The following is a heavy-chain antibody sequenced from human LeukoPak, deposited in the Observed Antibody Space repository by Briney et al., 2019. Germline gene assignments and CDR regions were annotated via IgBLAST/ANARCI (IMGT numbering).Heavy chain of an antibody. D-gene: IGHD3-22*01. V-gene: IGHV4-59*01. CDR1: GGSISSYY. CDR2: IYYSGST. CDR3: ARAGYYYDGSGFDY. J-gene: IGHJ4*02. Sequence: SETLSLTCTVSGGSISSYYWSWIRQPPGKELEWIGYIYYSGSTNYNPSLKSRVTISVDTSKNQFSLKLSSVTAADTAVYYCARAGYYYDGSGFDYWGQGTLVTVSS.